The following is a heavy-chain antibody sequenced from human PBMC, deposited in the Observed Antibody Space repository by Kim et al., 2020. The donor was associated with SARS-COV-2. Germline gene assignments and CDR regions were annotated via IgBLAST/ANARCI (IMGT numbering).Heavy chain of an antibody. CDR1: GYTFTSYG. J-gene: IGHJ6*02. CDR2: ISAYNGNT. D-gene: IGHD3-9*01. Sequence: ASVKVSCKASGYTFTSYGISWVRQAPGQGLEWMGWISAYNGNTNYAQKLQGRVTMTTDTSTSTAYMELRSLRSDDTAVYYCARVLRYFDWSADYYGMDVWGQGTTVTVSS. CDR3: ARVLRYFDWSADYYGMDV. V-gene: IGHV1-18*01.